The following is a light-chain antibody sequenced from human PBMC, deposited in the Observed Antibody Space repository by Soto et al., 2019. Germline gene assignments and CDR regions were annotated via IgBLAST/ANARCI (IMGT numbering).Light chain of an antibody. CDR3: GTWDSSLSVYV. Sequence: QSLLTQAPSVSAAPGQRVTISCSGSISNIGNNYVSWYQHLPGKAPELLIYDNNQRPSGIPDRFSGSKSGTSAPMGITGLQTGDEDDYYCGTWDSSLSVYVSGTGTKVTVL. CDR1: ISNIGNNY. V-gene: IGLV1-51*01. CDR2: DNN. J-gene: IGLJ1*01.